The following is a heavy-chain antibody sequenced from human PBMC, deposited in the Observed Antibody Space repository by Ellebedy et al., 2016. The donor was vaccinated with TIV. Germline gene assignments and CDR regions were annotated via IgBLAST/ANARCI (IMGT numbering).Heavy chain of an antibody. CDR2: ISSSSSYI. CDR3: ARDPLGYCSGGSCFDENNVDYYYYGMDV. D-gene: IGHD2-15*01. V-gene: IGHV3-21*01. J-gene: IGHJ6*02. CDR1: GFTFSSYS. Sequence: GESLKISXAASGFTFSSYSMNWVRQAPGKGLEWVSSISSSSSYIYYADSVKGRFTISRDNAKNSLYLQMNSLRAEDTAVYYCARDPLGYCSGGSCFDENNVDYYYYGMDVWGQGTTVTVSS.